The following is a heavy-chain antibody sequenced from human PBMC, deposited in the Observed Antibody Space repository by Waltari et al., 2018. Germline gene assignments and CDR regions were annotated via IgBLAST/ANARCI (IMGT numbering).Heavy chain of an antibody. CDR3: ARGDLRFLEWLNYYYYGMDV. Sequence: QVQLVQSGAEVQKPGSSVKVSCKASGGTFSSYAISWVRQAPGQGLEWMGGIIPIFGTANYAQKFQGRVTITTDESTSTAYMELSSLRSEDTAVYYCARGDLRFLEWLNYYYYGMDVWGQGTTVTVSS. D-gene: IGHD3-3*01. V-gene: IGHV1-69*05. CDR2: IIPIFGTA. J-gene: IGHJ6*02. CDR1: GGTFSSYA.